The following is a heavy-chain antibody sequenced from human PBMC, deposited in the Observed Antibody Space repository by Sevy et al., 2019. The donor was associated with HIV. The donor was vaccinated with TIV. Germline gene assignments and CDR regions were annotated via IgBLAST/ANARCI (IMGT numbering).Heavy chain of an antibody. CDR2: INTNTGNP. CDR3: ARGDITIFGVVPNYYYGMDV. CDR1: GYTFTSYA. V-gene: IGHV7-4-1*02. J-gene: IGHJ6*02. Sequence: ASVKVSCKASGYTFTSYAMNWVRQAPGQGLEWMGWINTNTGNPTYAQGFTGRFVFSLDTSVSTAYLQISSLKAEDTAVYYCARGDITIFGVVPNYYYGMDVWGQGTTVTVSS. D-gene: IGHD3-3*01.